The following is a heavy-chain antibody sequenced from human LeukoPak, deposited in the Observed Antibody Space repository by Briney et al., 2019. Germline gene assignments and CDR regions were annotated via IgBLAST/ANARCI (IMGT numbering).Heavy chain of an antibody. Sequence: ASVKVSCKASGYTFTSYAMHWVRQAPGQRLEWMGWINAGNGNTKYSQKFQGRVTITRDTSASTAYMELSSLRSEDTAVYYCARGSTMIVVVTTPDYWGQGALVTVSS. V-gene: IGHV1-3*01. D-gene: IGHD3-22*01. CDR1: GYTFTSYA. CDR2: INAGNGNT. J-gene: IGHJ4*02. CDR3: ARGSTMIVVVTTPDY.